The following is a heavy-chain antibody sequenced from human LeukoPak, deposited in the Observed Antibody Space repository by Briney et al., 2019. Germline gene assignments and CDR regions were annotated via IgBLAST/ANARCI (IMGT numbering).Heavy chain of an antibody. J-gene: IGHJ4*02. CDR1: GFTFSSYA. D-gene: IGHD3-16*01. CDR3: ARDGGPIDY. Sequence: PGGSLRLSCAASGFTFSSYAMSWVRQAPGKGLEWVANIKQDGSEKYYVDSVKGRFTISRDNAKNSLYLQMNSLRAEDTAVYYCARDGGPIDYWGQGTLVTVSS. CDR2: IKQDGSEK. V-gene: IGHV3-7*01.